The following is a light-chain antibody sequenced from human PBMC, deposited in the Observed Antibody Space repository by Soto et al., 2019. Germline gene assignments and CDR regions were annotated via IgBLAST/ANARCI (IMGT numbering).Light chain of an antibody. CDR2: LGS. CDR1: QSLLHSNGYNY. V-gene: IGKV2-28*01. CDR3: QQYGYSPIT. J-gene: IGKJ5*01. Sequence: DIVMTQSPLSLPVTPGEPASISCSSSQSLLHSNGYNYLDWYLQKPGQSPQLLIYLGSNRASGVPDRFSGSGSGTDFTLTIDGLEPEDFVVYYCQQYGYSPITFGQGTRLEIK.